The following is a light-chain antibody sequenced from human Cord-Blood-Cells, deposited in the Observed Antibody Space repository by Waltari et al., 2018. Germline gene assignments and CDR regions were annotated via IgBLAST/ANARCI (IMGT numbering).Light chain of an antibody. V-gene: IGLV3-1*01. CDR1: NLGDKY. CDR3: QAWDSSDVV. Sequence: SYELTQPPLVSVSPRQTASITRSGDNLGDKYACWYQQKPGQSLVLVIYQDSKRPSGIPERFSGSNAVNTATLTISGTQAMDEADYYCQAWDSSDVVFGGGTKLTVL. J-gene: IGLJ2*01. CDR2: QDS.